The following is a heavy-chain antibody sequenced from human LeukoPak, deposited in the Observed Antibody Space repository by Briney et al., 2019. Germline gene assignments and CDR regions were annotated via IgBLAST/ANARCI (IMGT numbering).Heavy chain of an antibody. CDR1: GYTFTSYG. Sequence: PGASVKVSCKASGYTFTSYGISWVRQAPGQGLEWMGWISAYNGNTNYAQKLQGRVTMTTDTSTSTAYMELRSLRSDDTAVYYCARATVVPPGHGGAFDIWGQGTMVTVSS. CDR2: ISAYNGNT. V-gene: IGHV1-18*01. CDR3: ARATVVPPGHGGAFDI. D-gene: IGHD4-23*01. J-gene: IGHJ3*02.